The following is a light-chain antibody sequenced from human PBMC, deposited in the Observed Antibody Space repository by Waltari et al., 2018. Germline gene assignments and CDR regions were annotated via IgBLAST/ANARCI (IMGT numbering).Light chain of an antibody. V-gene: IGLV3-21*04. CDR2: SDT. CDR3: QVWDSSRHHVI. CDR1: AIGERR. J-gene: IGLJ2*01. Sequence: SYMLTQPPSVSVATGQTARIPCRVDAIGERRLHWFQRRPGQTPASVIYSDTDPPSGIPDRFSGSHSGDTATLIISRVEAGDEADYYCQVWDSSRHHVIFGGGTRLTVL.